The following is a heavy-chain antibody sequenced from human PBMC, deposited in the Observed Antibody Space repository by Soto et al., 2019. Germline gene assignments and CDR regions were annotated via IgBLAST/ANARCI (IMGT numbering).Heavy chain of an antibody. J-gene: IGHJ4*02. CDR2: ISSSSRYI. V-gene: IGHV3-21*01. Sequence: EVQLVESGGGLVKPGGSLRLSCAASGFTFSSYSMNWVRQAPGKGLEWASSISSSSRYIYYADSVKGRFTISRDNAKNSLYLQMNSLRAEDTAVYYCARDQPGYSYGYGLGYWGQGTLVTVSS. CDR3: ARDQPGYSYGYGLGY. CDR1: GFTFSSYS. D-gene: IGHD5-18*01.